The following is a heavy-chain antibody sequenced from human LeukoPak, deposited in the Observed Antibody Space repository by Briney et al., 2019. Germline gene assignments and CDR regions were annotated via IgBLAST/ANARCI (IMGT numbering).Heavy chain of an antibody. V-gene: IGHV3-23*05. CDR1: GFTFSGYA. J-gene: IGHJ4*02. D-gene: IGHD1-1*01. CDR2: IFASGSTT. CDR3: AQDLRPDGINDFDH. Sequence: GGSLRLSCAASGFTFSGYAMNWVRQAPGKGLEGVSLIFASGSTTKYADSVKGRFTISSDNSKNTLYLQMNSLRAEDTAVYYCAQDLRPDGINDFDHWGQGTLVTVSS.